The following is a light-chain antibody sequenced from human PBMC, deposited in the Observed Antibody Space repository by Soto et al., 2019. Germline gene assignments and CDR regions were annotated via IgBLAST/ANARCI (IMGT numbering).Light chain of an antibody. J-gene: IGLJ2*01. V-gene: IGLV2-14*01. CDR1: SSDVGLYDY. Sequence: QSVLTQPASVSGSPGQSLTISCTGTSSDVGLYDYVSWYQQHPGKAPRLIIYAISDRPSGVSDRFSGSKSGNTASLTISGLQAEDEADYYCSSYATSTAVLFGGGTKVTVL. CDR2: AIS. CDR3: SSYATSTAVL.